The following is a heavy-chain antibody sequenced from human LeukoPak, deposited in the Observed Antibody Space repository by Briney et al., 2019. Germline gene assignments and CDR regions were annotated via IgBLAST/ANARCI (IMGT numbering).Heavy chain of an antibody. CDR2: IYYSGST. Sequence: PSETLSLTCAVYGGSFSGYYWGWIRQPPGKGLEWIGSIYYSGSTYYNPSLKSRVTISVDTSKNQFSLKLSSVTAADTAVYSCARHGSYSSTLYSPLFANWFDPWGQGTLVTVSS. V-gene: IGHV4-39*01. J-gene: IGHJ5*02. D-gene: IGHD6-13*01. CDR3: ARHGSYSSTLYSPLFANWFDP. CDR1: GGSFSGYY.